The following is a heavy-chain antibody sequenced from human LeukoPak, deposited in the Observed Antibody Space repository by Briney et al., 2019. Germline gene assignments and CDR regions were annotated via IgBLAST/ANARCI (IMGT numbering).Heavy chain of an antibody. Sequence: GRSLRLSCAASGFTFSSYAMHWVRQAPGKGLEWVAVISYDGSNKYYADSVKGRFTISRDNSKNTLYLQMNSLRAEDTAVYYCARGDYYVGLNFDYWGQGTLVTVSS. D-gene: IGHD3-10*02. CDR1: GFTFSSYA. CDR2: ISYDGSNK. J-gene: IGHJ4*02. CDR3: ARGDYYVGLNFDY. V-gene: IGHV3-30*04.